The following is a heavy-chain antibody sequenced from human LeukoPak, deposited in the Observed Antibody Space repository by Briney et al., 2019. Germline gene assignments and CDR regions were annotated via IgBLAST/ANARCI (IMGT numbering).Heavy chain of an antibody. CDR3: ARLRAAAGLYYFDY. V-gene: IGHV4-4*02. J-gene: IGHJ4*02. CDR1: GDSISSYNW. D-gene: IGHD6-13*01. Sequence: SGTLSLTCAVSGDSISSYNWWSWVRQPPGKGLEWIGEIYHSGSTNYNPSLKSRVTISVHKSKNQLYLKLNSVTAADTAVYYCARLRAAAGLYYFDYWGQGTLVTVSS. CDR2: IYHSGST.